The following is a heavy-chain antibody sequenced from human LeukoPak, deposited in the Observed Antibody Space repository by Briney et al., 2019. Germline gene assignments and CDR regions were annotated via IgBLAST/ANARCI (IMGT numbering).Heavy chain of an antibody. J-gene: IGHJ4*02. CDR2: INHSGST. Sequence: SETLSLTCAVYGGSFSGYYWSWIRQPPGKGLEWTGEINHSGSTNYNPSLKSRVTISVDTSKNQFSLKLSSVTAADTAVYYCASPSDEYSSGWYGSALNYWGQGTLVTVSS. D-gene: IGHD6-19*01. V-gene: IGHV4-34*01. CDR3: ASPSDEYSSGWYGSALNY. CDR1: GGSFSGYY.